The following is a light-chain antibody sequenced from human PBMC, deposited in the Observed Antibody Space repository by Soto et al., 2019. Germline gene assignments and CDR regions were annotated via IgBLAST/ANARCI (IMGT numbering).Light chain of an antibody. Sequence: EIVLTQYPATLSLSPGERATLSCRASQSVGTFFAWYQQKPGQAPRLLIYDASNRATGTPARFSGSGSGTDFTLTISSLEPEDFAVYYCQQCNNWPQWTFGQGTKVDIK. CDR3: QQCNNWPQWT. CDR2: DAS. CDR1: QSVGTF. V-gene: IGKV3-11*01. J-gene: IGKJ1*01.